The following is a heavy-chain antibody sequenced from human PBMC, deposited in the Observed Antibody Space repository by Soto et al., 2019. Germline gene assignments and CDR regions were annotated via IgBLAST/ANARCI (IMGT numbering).Heavy chain of an antibody. CDR3: AKAVAVAGVY. J-gene: IGHJ4*02. CDR1: GFTFSSYG. Sequence: QVPLVESGGGVVQPGRSLRLSCAASGFTFSSYGMHWVRQAPGKGLEWVAVISYDGSNKYYADSVKGRFTISRDNSKNTLYLQMNSLRAEDTAVYYCAKAVAVAGVYWGQGTLVTVSS. V-gene: IGHV3-30*18. D-gene: IGHD6-19*01. CDR2: ISYDGSNK.